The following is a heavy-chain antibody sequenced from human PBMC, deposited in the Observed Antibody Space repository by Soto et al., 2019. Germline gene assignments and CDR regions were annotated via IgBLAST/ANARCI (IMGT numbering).Heavy chain of an antibody. Sequence: ASVKVSCKASGYTFTSYGISCVRQAPGQGLEWMGWISAYNGNTNYAQKLQGRVTMTTDTSTSTAYMELRSLRSDDTAVYYCARDKMAAIPYYYYGMDVWGQGTTVTVSS. CDR2: ISAYNGNT. CDR1: GYTFTSYG. D-gene: IGHD6-19*01. J-gene: IGHJ6*02. CDR3: ARDKMAAIPYYYYGMDV. V-gene: IGHV1-18*01.